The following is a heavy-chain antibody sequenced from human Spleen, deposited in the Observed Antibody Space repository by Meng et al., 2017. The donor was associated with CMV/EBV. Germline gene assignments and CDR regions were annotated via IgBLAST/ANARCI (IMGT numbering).Heavy chain of an antibody. D-gene: IGHD2-8*01. CDR1: GGSISSRSYY. Sequence: SETLSLTCTVSGGSISSRSYYWGWLRQPPGKGLEWIGSIYYSGRTYYNPSLKRRVTISVDTSKNQFSLQLSSVTAADTAVYYCARVGPSGDVLFDFWGQGTLVTVSS. CDR2: IYYSGRT. J-gene: IGHJ4*02. V-gene: IGHV4-39*07. CDR3: ARVGPSGDVLFDF.